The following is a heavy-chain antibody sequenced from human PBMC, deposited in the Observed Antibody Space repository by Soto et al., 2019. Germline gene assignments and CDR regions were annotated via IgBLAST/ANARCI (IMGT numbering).Heavy chain of an antibody. CDR1: GYTFTDYY. V-gene: IGHV1-46*01. CDR3: ARGGHVVVVTAALDY. CDR2: VNTSGVHT. J-gene: IGHJ4*02. D-gene: IGHD2-21*02. Sequence: QVQLVQSGAEVKKPGASVKVSCKASGYTFTDYYIHWVHQAPGQGLEWMVTVNTSGVHTTYAKHFLGRMTMTRDTSTSTLYMELTSLTSEAPAVYYCARGGHVVVVTAALDYWGQGTLVTVSS.